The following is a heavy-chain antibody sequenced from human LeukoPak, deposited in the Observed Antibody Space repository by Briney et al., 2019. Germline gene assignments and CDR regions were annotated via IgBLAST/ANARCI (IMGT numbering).Heavy chain of an antibody. D-gene: IGHD1-20*01. J-gene: IGHJ3*02. CDR2: IYPGDSDI. CDR3: ARRNNWNDGAFDI. V-gene: IGHV5-51*01. Sequence: GESLKISCKGSGYSFTSYWIGWVRQMPGKGLEWMAIIYPGDSDIRYNPPFQGQVTISADKSNNTAYLQWSSLEASDTAIYYCARRNNWNDGAFDIWGQGTMVTVSS. CDR1: GYSFTSYW.